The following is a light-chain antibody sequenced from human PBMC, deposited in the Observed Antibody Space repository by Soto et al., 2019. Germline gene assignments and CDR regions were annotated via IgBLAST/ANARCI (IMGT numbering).Light chain of an antibody. J-gene: IGKJ5*01. V-gene: IGKV3D-20*02. CDR3: QQRDYWQVT. Sequence: EIVLTQSPGTLSLSPGERATLSCGASQSVSSSYLACYQQKPGQAPRLLIYDASNRATGIPARFSGSGSGTDFALTISSLEPEDFAVYYCQQRDYWQVTFGQGTRLEIK. CDR1: QSVSSSY. CDR2: DAS.